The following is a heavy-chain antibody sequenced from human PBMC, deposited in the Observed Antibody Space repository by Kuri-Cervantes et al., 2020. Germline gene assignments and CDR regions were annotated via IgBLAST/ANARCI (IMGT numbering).Heavy chain of an antibody. J-gene: IGHJ6*03. V-gene: IGHV3-23*01. CDR2: ISGSGGSI. D-gene: IGHD1-26*01. CDR3: ARAVDSGSYPFPYYYYYYYMDV. CDR1: GFTFSNYA. Sequence: GESLKISCAASGFTFSNYAMSWVRQAPGKGLEWVSGISGSGGSIYYADSVKGRFTISRDNYKNTMYLQMNSLRAEDTAVYYCARAVDSGSYPFPYYYYYYYMDVWGKGTTVTVSS.